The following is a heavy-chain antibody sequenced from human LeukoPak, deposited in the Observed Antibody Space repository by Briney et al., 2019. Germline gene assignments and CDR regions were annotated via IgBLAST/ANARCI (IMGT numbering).Heavy chain of an antibody. Sequence: GGSLRLTCAASGFTFSGSAIHWVRQSSGKGLEWVGQIDKKDKGYATATAYAASVTGRFTISRDDSINTAYLQMKSLKTEDTALYYCTRDSGTNNWFDPWGKGTLASASS. V-gene: IGHV3-73*01. J-gene: IGHJ5*02. CDR1: GFTFSGSA. CDR2: IDKKDKGYATAT. CDR3: TRDSGTNNWFDP. D-gene: IGHD1-26*01.